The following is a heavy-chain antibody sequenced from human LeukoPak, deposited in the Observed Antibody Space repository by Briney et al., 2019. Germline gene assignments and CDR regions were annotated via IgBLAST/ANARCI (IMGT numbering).Heavy chain of an antibody. CDR1: GYSISSGYY. J-gene: IGHJ6*03. CDR2: IYHSGST. D-gene: IGHD3-3*01. Sequence: SETLSLTCAVSGYSISSGYYWGWIRQPPGKGLEWIGSIYHSGSTYYNPSLKSRGTISVDTSKNQFSLKLSSVTAADTAVYYCARQSLYYDFWSALDYYMDVWGKGTTVTVSS. V-gene: IGHV4-38-2*01. CDR3: ARQSLYYDFWSALDYYMDV.